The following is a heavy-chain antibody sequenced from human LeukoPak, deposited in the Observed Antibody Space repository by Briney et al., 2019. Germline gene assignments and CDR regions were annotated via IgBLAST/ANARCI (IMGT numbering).Heavy chain of an antibody. CDR1: GLTFSTYS. Sequence: GGSLRLSCGASGLTFSTYSMNWVRQAPGKGLEWVSYFSSDSGTIYYADSVKGRFTISRDNAKKSLYLQMNSLRAEDTAVYYCARAAQPGFDPWGQGTLVTVSS. CDR2: FSSDSGTI. CDR3: ARAAQPGFDP. V-gene: IGHV3-48*01. J-gene: IGHJ5*02. D-gene: IGHD1-14*01.